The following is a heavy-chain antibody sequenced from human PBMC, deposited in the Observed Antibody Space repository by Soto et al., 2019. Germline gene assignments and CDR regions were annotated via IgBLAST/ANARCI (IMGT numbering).Heavy chain of an antibody. CDR1: GGTFSSYA. CDR2: IIPIFGTA. Sequence: SVKVSCKASGGTFSSYASSWVRQAPGPGLEWVGGIIPIFGTANYAQKFQGRVTITADKSTSTAYMELSSLRSEDTAVYYCARAPGLGLGYCSSTSCQPFDYWGQGTLVTVSS. V-gene: IGHV1-69*06. D-gene: IGHD2-2*01. J-gene: IGHJ4*02. CDR3: ARAPGLGLGYCSSTSCQPFDY.